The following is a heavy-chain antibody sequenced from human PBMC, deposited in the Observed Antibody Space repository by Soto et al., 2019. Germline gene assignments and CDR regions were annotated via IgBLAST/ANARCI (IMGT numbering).Heavy chain of an antibody. CDR2: ISGVGGST. J-gene: IGHJ4*02. CDR3: ATRRCGSSWYRDFVL. D-gene: IGHD6-13*01. CDR1: GFTFSDYA. V-gene: IGHV3-23*01. Sequence: GGSLRLSSAASGFTFSDYAMSWVRQGPGKQLEWASGISGVGGSTYYPDSVKGRFTISRDNSKNTVYLQMNNLTADDTAVYYCATRRCGSSWYRDFVLWGQGXLVTVSS.